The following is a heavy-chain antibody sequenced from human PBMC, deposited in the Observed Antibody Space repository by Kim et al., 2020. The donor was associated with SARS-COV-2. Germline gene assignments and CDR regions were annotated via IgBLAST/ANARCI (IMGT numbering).Heavy chain of an antibody. Sequence: WYNDYAVSVKSRITINPDTSKNQFSLQLNSVTPEDTAVYYCARENWKLDYWGQGTLVTVSS. V-gene: IGHV6-1*01. D-gene: IGHD1-1*01. J-gene: IGHJ4*02. CDR2: WYN. CDR3: ARENWKLDY.